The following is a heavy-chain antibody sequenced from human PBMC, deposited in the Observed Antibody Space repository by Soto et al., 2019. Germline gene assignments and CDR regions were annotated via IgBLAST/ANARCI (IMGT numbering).Heavy chain of an antibody. CDR3: ATGPTVKYFDS. CDR1: SGSISSSSYY. CDR2: IHYSGNT. V-gene: IGHV4-39*01. J-gene: IGHJ4*02. D-gene: IGHD3-22*01. Sequence: QLQLQESGPGLVKPSETLSLTCTVSSGSISSSSYYWGWIRQPPGKGLEWIGSIHYSGNTYSSPSLKSRVTLSVDTSKNQFSLKLRSVTAADTAVYYCATGPTVKYFDSWGQGTLVTVSS.